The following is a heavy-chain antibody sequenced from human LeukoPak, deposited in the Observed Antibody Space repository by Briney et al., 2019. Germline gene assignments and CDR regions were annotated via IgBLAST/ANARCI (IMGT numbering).Heavy chain of an antibody. Sequence: GASVTVSCKAPGYTFTSYGISWVRQAPGQGLEWMGWISAYNGNTNYAQKLQGRVTMTTDTSTSTAYMELRSLRSDDTAVYYCARDWTIANMVRELDYWGQGTLVTVSS. CDR2: ISAYNGNT. V-gene: IGHV1-18*04. J-gene: IGHJ4*02. D-gene: IGHD3-10*01. CDR3: ARDWTIANMVRELDY. CDR1: GYTFTSYG.